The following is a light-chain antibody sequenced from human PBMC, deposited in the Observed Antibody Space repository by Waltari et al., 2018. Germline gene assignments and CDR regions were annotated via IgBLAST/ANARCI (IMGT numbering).Light chain of an antibody. CDR1: QSITINF. Sequence: EIVLTQSPGTLSLSPGDRATLSCRASQSITINFLAWYQHKPGQAPRLLMSATSSRATGIPDRFSGSGSGTDFTLTISRLEPEDFAVYYCQQYGSSPLLTFGGGTKVEIK. CDR2: ATS. V-gene: IGKV3-20*01. CDR3: QQYGSSPLLT. J-gene: IGKJ4*01.